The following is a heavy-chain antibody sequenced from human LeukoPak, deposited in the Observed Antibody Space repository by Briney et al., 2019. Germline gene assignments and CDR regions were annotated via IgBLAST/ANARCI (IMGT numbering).Heavy chain of an antibody. D-gene: IGHD3-10*01. J-gene: IGHJ6*03. CDR3: ARGRSSMVRGYYYYYIDV. V-gene: IGHV4-59*01. CDR1: GGSISSYY. CDR2: IYYSGST. Sequence: SETLSLTCTVSGGSISSYYWSWIRQLPGKGLEWIGYIYYSGSTNYNPSLKSRVTISVDTSKNQFSLKLSSVTTADTAVYYCARGRSSMVRGYYYYYIDVWGKGTTVTISS.